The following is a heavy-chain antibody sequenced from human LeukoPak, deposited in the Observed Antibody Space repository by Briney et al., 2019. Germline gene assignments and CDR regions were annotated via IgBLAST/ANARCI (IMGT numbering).Heavy chain of an antibody. D-gene: IGHD3-22*01. CDR1: GGSISSSNW. Sequence: LSLTCAVSGGSISSSNWWSWVRQAPGKGLEWVGRTRNKADSYTTEYAASVKGRFTISRDDSKNSLYLQMNSLKTEDTAVYYCTRRDSSGYYSFDYWGQGTLVTVSS. CDR3: TRRDSSGYYSFDY. CDR2: TRNKADSYTT. J-gene: IGHJ4*02. V-gene: IGHV3-72*01.